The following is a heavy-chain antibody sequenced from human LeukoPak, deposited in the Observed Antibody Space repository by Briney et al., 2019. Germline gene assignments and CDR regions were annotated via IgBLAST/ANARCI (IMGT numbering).Heavy chain of an antibody. J-gene: IGHJ3*02. V-gene: IGHV4-59*01. Sequence: PSETLSLTCTVSGGSINNYYWSWIRQPPGKGLDWIGYIYYTGSTSYNPSLKSRVTISVDTSENQLSLKVNSVTAADTAVYYCARPMVTGAFDIWGQGTMVTVFS. D-gene: IGHD5-18*01. CDR1: GGSINNYY. CDR3: ARPMVTGAFDI. CDR2: IYYTGST.